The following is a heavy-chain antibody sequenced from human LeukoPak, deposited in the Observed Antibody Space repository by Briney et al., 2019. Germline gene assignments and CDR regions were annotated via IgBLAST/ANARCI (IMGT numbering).Heavy chain of an antibody. CDR2: INHSGST. V-gene: IGHV4-34*01. Sequence: SETLSLTCAVYGGSFSGYYWSWIRQPPGKGLEWIGEINHSGSTNYNPSLKSRVTISVDTSKNQFSLKLSSVTAADTAVYYCARHERDASLDHALDIWGQGTMVTVSS. CDR1: GGSFSGYY. J-gene: IGHJ3*02. CDR3: ARHERDASLDHALDI. D-gene: IGHD5-24*01.